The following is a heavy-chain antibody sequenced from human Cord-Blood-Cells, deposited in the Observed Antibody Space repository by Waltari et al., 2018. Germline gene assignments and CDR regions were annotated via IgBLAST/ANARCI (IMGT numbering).Heavy chain of an antibody. V-gene: IGHV3-23*01. CDR2: ISGSGGST. CDR3: AKDYYSSGFRDGDYFDY. CDR1: GFTFSSYA. Sequence: EVQLLESGGGLVQPGGSLRLSCAASGFTFSSYAMSWVRQAPGKGLEGVSAISGSGGSTYYADSVKGRFTISRDNSKNTLYLQMNSLRAEDTAVYYCAKDYYSSGFRDGDYFDYWGQGTLVTISS. J-gene: IGHJ4*02. D-gene: IGHD3-22*01.